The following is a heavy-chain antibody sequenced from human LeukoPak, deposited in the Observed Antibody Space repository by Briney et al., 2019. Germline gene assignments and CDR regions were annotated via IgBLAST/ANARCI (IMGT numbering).Heavy chain of an antibody. J-gene: IGHJ4*02. V-gene: IGHV3-21*01. CDR1: GFTLSSYS. CDR3: ARADDSSSGYFDY. Sequence: GGSLRLSCAASGFTLSSYSMNWVRQAPGKGLEWVSSISSSSSYIYDADSVKGRFTISRDNAKNSLYLQMNSLRAEDTAVYYCARADDSSSGYFDYWGQGTLVTVSS. CDR2: ISSSSSYI. D-gene: IGHD6-6*01.